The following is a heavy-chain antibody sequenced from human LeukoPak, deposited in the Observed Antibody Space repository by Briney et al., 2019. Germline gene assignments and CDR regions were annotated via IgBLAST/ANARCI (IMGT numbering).Heavy chain of an antibody. CDR3: ANTYYYDSSGYQEGFDY. Sequence: GGSLRLSCAASGFTFSSYAMSWVRQAPGKGLEWVSAISGRGGSTYYADSVKGRFTISRDNSKNTLYLQMNSLRAEDTAVYYCANTYYYDSSGYQEGFDYWGQGTLVTVSS. D-gene: IGHD3-22*01. J-gene: IGHJ4*02. CDR2: ISGRGGST. V-gene: IGHV3-23*01. CDR1: GFTFSSYA.